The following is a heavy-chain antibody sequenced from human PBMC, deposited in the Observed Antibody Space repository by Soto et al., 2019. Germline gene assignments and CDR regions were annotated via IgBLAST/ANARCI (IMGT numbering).Heavy chain of an antibody. CDR1: GGTFSSYA. Sequence: GASVKVSCKASGGTFSSYAISWVRQAPGQGLEWMGGIIPIFGTANYAQKFQGRVTITADESTSTAYMELSSLRSEDTAVYYCARAPASEDLGDYYYYYGMDVWGQGTTVTVSS. CDR2: IIPIFGTA. J-gene: IGHJ6*02. D-gene: IGHD3-16*01. V-gene: IGHV1-69*13. CDR3: ARAPASEDLGDYYYYYGMDV.